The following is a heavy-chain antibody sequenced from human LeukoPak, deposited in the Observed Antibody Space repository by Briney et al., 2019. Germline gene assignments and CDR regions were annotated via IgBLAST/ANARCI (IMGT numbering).Heavy chain of an antibody. CDR3: AKDQGLTAPPPYGLDV. J-gene: IGHJ6*02. CDR2: ISPVLNIT. Sequence: SVKVSCKTSGGTFSSSAITWVRQAPGQGLEWMGRISPVLNITTYAQKFQGRVTITADTSTSTVYMELSSLRSEETAVYYCAKDQGLTAPPPYGLDVWGQGTTVIVTS. D-gene: IGHD5-18*01. V-gene: IGHV1-69*04. CDR1: GGTFSSSA.